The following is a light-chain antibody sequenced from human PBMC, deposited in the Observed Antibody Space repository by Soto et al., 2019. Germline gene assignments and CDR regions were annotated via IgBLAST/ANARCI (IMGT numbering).Light chain of an antibody. J-gene: IGLJ1*01. CDR2: EVS. CDR3: SSYTSSSTSLYV. V-gene: IGLV2-14*01. CDR1: SSDVGGYNY. Sequence: QSALTQPPSASGSPGQSVAISCTGTSSDVGGYNYVSWYQQHPGKAPKLMIYEVSNRPSGVSNRFSGSKSGNTASLTISGLQAEDEADYYCSSYTSSSTSLYVFGTGTKLTVL.